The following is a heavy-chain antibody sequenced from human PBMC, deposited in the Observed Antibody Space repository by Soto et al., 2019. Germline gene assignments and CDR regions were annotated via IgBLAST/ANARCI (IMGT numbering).Heavy chain of an antibody. Sequence: QVQLQQWGAGLLKPSETLSLTCAVYGGSFSGYYWSWIRQPPGKGLEWIGEINHSGSTNYNPSLKSRVTISVDTSKNQFSLKLSSVTAADTAVYYCARRRLIAAAGHTIRFDPWGQGTLVTVSS. J-gene: IGHJ5*02. CDR3: ARRRLIAAAGHTIRFDP. CDR1: GGSFSGYY. D-gene: IGHD6-13*01. V-gene: IGHV4-34*01. CDR2: INHSGST.